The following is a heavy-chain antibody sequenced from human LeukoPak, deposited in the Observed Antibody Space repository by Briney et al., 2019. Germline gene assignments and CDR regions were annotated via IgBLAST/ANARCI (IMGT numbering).Heavy chain of an antibody. CDR3: ARDSSAYCSSTSCYYYYGMDV. Sequence: GGSLRLSCAASGFTFSDYYMSWIRQAPGKGLEWVSYISSSSSYTNYADSVKGRFTISRDNAKNSLYLQMNSLRAEDTAVYYCARDSSAYCSSTSCYYYYGMDVWGKGTTVTVSS. J-gene: IGHJ6*04. V-gene: IGHV3-11*06. CDR2: ISSSSSYT. CDR1: GFTFSDYY. D-gene: IGHD2-2*01.